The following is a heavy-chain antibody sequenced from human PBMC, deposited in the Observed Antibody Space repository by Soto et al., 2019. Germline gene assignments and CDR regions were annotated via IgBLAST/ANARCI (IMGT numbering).Heavy chain of an antibody. V-gene: IGHV1-69*01. Sequence: QVQLVQSGAEVKKPGSSVKVSCKASGGTFSSYAISWVRQAPGQGLEWMGGIIPIFGTANYAQKFQGRVRITADESTSTAYMELSSLRSEDTAVYYCARDGTFGIVVVPAAENYYYYGMDVWGQGTTVTVSS. CDR3: ARDGTFGIVVVPAAENYYYYGMDV. CDR1: GGTFSSYA. D-gene: IGHD2-2*01. J-gene: IGHJ6*02. CDR2: IIPIFGTA.